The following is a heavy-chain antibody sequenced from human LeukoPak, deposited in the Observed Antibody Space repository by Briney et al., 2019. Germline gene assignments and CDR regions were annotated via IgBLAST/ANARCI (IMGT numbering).Heavy chain of an antibody. V-gene: IGHV4-4*07. CDR2: IPTSGST. J-gene: IGHJ2*01. CDR3: ARGIWEMATIPYWYFDI. Sequence: SETLSLTCTVSGASISNYYWSWIRQPAGKGLEWIGRIPTSGSTNYNPSLKSRVTMSVDTSKNQFSLKLSSVTAADTALYYCARGIWEMATIPYWYFDIWGRGTLVTVSS. D-gene: IGHD5-24*01. CDR1: GASISNYY.